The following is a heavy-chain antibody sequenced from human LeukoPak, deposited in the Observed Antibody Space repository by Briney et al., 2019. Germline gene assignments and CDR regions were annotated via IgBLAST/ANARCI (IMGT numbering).Heavy chain of an antibody. J-gene: IGHJ3*02. CDR2: IYYTGST. D-gene: IGHD3-22*01. Sequence: SETLSLTCTVSGGFITSYYWSWIRQPPGKGLEWIGYIYYTGSTNYNPSLKSRVTISVDTSKTQFSLKLRSVTAADTAVYYCARDREKYYYDSSGYFGHAFDIWGQGTMVTVSS. CDR3: ARDREKYYYDSSGYFGHAFDI. V-gene: IGHV4-59*01. CDR1: GGFITSYY.